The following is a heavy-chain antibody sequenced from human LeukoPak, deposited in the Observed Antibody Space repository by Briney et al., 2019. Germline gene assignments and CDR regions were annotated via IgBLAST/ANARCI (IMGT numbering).Heavy chain of an antibody. D-gene: IGHD3-9*01. V-gene: IGHV3-30*18. Sequence: GGSLRLSCAASGFTFSNYGMHWVRQAPGKGLEWVAIISYDGSNTYYAGSVKGRFTISRDNSKNTLYLQMNNLRDEDTAVYYCAKDRDILTGEDYYYGMDVWGKGTTVTVSS. CDR1: GFTFSNYG. CDR3: AKDRDILTGEDYYYGMDV. CDR2: ISYDGSNT. J-gene: IGHJ6*04.